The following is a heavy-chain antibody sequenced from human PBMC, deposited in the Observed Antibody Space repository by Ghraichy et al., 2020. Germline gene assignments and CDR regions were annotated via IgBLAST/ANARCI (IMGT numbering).Heavy chain of an antibody. CDR2: INHSGIT. V-gene: IGHV4-34*01. Sequence: SETLSLTCAVNGGSFSGYYWSWIRQPPGKGLEWIGEINHSGITNYTPSLKSRVTISVDTSKNHFSLKLNSVTAADTAVYYCTSSTYYEYYYVMDVWGQGTTVTVSS. J-gene: IGHJ6*02. CDR1: GGSFSGYY. CDR3: TSSTYYEYYYVMDV.